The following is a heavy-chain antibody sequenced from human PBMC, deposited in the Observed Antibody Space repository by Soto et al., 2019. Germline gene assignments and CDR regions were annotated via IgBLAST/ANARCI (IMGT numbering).Heavy chain of an antibody. CDR1: GYTFTGYY. J-gene: IGHJ6*02. D-gene: IGHD2-2*01. CDR3: AREGIVVAYNYGMDV. Sequence: ASVKVSCKASGYTFTGYYMHWVRQAPGQGLEWMGWINPNSGGTNYAQKFQGRVTMTRDTSISTAYMELSRLRSDDTAVYYCAREGIVVAYNYGMDVCGQGTTVTVS. CDR2: INPNSGGT. V-gene: IGHV1-2*02.